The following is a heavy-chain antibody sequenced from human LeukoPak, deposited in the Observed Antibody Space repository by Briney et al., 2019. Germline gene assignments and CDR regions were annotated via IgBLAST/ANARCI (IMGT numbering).Heavy chain of an antibody. CDR1: GGSISSYY. V-gene: IGHV4-59*01. CDR3: ARGGEGAFDI. CDR2: IYYSGST. Sequence: PSEALSLTCTVSGGSISSYYWSWIRQPPGKGLEWIGYIYYSGSTNYNPSLKSRVTISVDTSKNQFSLKLSSVTAADTAVYYCARGGEGAFDIWGQGTMVTVSS. J-gene: IGHJ3*02.